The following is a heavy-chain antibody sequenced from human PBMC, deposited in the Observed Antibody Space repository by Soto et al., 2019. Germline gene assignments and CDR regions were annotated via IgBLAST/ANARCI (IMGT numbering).Heavy chain of an antibody. CDR2: TYYRSKWYN. V-gene: IGHV6-1*01. CDR1: GDSVSSNSAA. D-gene: IGHD3-10*01. J-gene: IGHJ6*02. CDR3: ARDWRPTMVRGVIISPYQYYYYSGMDV. Sequence: SQTLSLTCAISGDSVSSNSAAWNWIRQSPSRGLEWLGRTYYRSKWYNDYAVSVKSRITINPDTSKNQFSLQLNSVTPEDTAVYYCARDWRPTMVRGVIISPYQYYYYSGMDVWGQGTTVTVSS.